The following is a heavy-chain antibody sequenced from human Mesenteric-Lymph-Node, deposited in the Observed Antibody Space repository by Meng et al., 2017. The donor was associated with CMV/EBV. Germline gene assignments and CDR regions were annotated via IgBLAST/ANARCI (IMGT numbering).Heavy chain of an antibody. CDR1: GFTFSSYW. V-gene: IGHV3-7*01. J-gene: IGHJ3*02. Sequence: GESLKISCAASGFTFSSYWMTWVRQAPGKGLEWVANINQDGSGRFYVDSVKGRFTISRDNAKNSLYLQMNSLRAEDTAVYYCARDLNNWNYGDAFDIWGQGTMVTVSS. D-gene: IGHD1-7*01. CDR2: INQDGSGR. CDR3: ARDLNNWNYGDAFDI.